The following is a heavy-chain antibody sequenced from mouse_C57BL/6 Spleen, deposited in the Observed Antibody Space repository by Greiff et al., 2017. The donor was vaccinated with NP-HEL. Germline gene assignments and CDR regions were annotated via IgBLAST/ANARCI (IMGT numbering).Heavy chain of an antibody. V-gene: IGHV1-64*01. J-gene: IGHJ1*03. CDR1: GYTFTSYW. Sequence: QVQLQQPGAELVKPGASVKLSCKASGYTFTSYWMHWVKQRPGQGLEWIGMIHPNSGSTNYNEKFKSKATLTVDKSSSTAYMQLSSLTSEDSAVYYCAREEGSYGSHWYFDVWGTGTTVTVSS. CDR3: AREEGSYGSHWYFDV. D-gene: IGHD2-2*01. CDR2: IHPNSGST.